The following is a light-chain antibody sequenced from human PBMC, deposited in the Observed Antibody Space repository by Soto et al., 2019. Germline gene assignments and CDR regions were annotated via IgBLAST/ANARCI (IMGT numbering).Light chain of an antibody. Sequence: HSALTHPASGSGAARHSITISNTGTSSDVGGYNYVSWYQQHPGKAPKLMISDVSNRPSGVSNRFSGSKSGNTASLTISGLQTEDEADYYCRSYTPRSTYVFRTGTKVTVL. V-gene: IGLV2-14*01. CDR3: RSYTPRSTYV. CDR2: DVS. CDR1: SSDVGGYNY. J-gene: IGLJ1*01.